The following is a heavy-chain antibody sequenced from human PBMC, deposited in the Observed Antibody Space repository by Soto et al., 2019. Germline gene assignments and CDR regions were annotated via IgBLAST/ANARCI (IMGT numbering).Heavy chain of an antibody. D-gene: IGHD5-18*01. Sequence: LSLTCAVYGGSFSGYYWSWIRQPPGKGLEWIGEINHSGSTNYNPSLKSRVTISVDTSKNQFSLKLSSVTAADTAVYYCARGSLWIQPESGYNWFDPWGQGTLVTVSS. CDR2: INHSGST. J-gene: IGHJ5*02. CDR3: ARGSLWIQPESGYNWFDP. CDR1: GGSFSGYY. V-gene: IGHV4-34*01.